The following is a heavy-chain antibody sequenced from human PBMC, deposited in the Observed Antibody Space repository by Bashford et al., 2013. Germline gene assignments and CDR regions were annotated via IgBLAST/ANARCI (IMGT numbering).Heavy chain of an antibody. D-gene: IGHD1-26*01. V-gene: IGHV1-2*02. J-gene: IGHJ4*02. Sequence: ASVKVSCKTSGYNFTGYYIHWVRQAPGQGPEWMGWLNPNSGGTSYAKKFQGTVTMSRDTSIGTAYMEVASLKSDDTAVYYCARVSLPIGGSYSPEYYFDHWGQGTPVTVSS. CDR1: GYNFTGYY. CDR2: LNPNSGGT. CDR3: ARVSLPIGGSYSPEYYFDH.